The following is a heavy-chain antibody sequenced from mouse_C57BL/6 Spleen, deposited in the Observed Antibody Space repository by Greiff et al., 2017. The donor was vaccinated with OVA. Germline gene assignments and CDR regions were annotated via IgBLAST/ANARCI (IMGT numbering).Heavy chain of an antibody. J-gene: IGHJ1*03. V-gene: IGHV2-9-1*01. CDR2: IWTGGGT. D-gene: IGHD2-4*01. CDR1: GFSLTSYA. CDR3: ARKGKDYDVWYFDV. Sequence: VMLVESGPGLVAPSQSLSITCTVSGFSLTSYAISWVRQPPGKGLEWLGVIWTGGGTNYNSALKSRLSISKDNSKSQVFLKMNSLQTDDTARYYCARKGKDYDVWYFDVWGTGTTVTVSS.